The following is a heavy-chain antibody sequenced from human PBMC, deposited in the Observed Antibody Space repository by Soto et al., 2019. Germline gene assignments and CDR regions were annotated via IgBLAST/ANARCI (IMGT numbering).Heavy chain of an antibody. V-gene: IGHV3-30-3*01. CDR1: GFTFSSYA. CDR3: ARSDYYDSSGYHRPAYYYYYYGMDV. CDR2: ISYDGSNK. Sequence: QVQLVESGGGVVQPGRSLRLSCAASGFTFSSYAMHWVRQAPGKGLEWVAVISYDGSNKYYADSVKGRFTISRDNSKNTRYLQMNSLRAEDTAVYYCARSDYYDSSGYHRPAYYYYYYGMDVWGQGTTVTVSS. D-gene: IGHD3-22*01. J-gene: IGHJ6*02.